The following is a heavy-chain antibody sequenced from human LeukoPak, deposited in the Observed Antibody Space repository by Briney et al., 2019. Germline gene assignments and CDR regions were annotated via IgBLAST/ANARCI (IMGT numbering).Heavy chain of an antibody. CDR2: IYPGASDT. Sequence: AGESLKISCSASGYKFPNQWLAWVRQMPGKGLEWVGNIYPGASDTRYNPSFQGHVTISADKSTSTAYLQWSRLQASDTAMYYCARRSVADTTGYGLDLWGQGTLVTVSS. D-gene: IGHD4-11*01. J-gene: IGHJ3*01. CDR1: GYKFPNQW. V-gene: IGHV5-51*01. CDR3: ARRSVADTTGYGLDL.